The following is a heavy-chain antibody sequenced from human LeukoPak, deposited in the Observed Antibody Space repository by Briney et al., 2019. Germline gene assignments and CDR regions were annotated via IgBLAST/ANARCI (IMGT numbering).Heavy chain of an antibody. V-gene: IGHV3-66*01. J-gene: IGHJ4*02. CDR3: ARDGSGMYYYDSSGYYDY. CDR1: GFTVSSNY. D-gene: IGHD3-22*01. CDR2: IYSGGST. Sequence: GGSLRLSCAASGFTVSSNYMSWVRQAPGKGLEWVSVIYSGGSTYYADSVKGRFTISRDNSKNTLYLQMNSLRAEDTAVYYWARDGSGMYYYDSSGYYDYWGQGTLVTVSS.